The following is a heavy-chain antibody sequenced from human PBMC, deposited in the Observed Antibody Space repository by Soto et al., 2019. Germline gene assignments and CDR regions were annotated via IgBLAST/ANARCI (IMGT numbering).Heavy chain of an antibody. CDR3: VNSAYWGPDCYSPFDF. Sequence: QITLKESGPPLVEPTQTLTVTCTFSGFPLSSSGVGVGWVRQPPGKALEWLAVIYWNDDSRYNPSLRTRLSITKDTSKSQVVLTMSNMGPVDAGTYYCVNSAYWGPDCYSPFDFWGQGTPVTVSS. D-gene: IGHD2-21*02. J-gene: IGHJ4*02. CDR2: IYWNDDS. CDR1: GFPLSSSGVG. V-gene: IGHV2-5*04.